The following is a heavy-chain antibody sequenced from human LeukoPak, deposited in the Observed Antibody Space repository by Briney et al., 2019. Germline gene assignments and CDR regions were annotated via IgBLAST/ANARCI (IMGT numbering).Heavy chain of an antibody. CDR2: ISGSGDNT. CDR1: GLTFSSYA. CDR3: AKGSYYDSSGSFYFDY. Sequence: GGSLRLSCAASGLTFSSYAMSWVRQAPGKGLEWVSGISGSGDNTYYADSVKGRFTISRDNSKNTLYVQVNSLGTEDTAAYYCAKGSYYDSSGSFYFDYWGQGTLVTVSS. V-gene: IGHV3-23*01. D-gene: IGHD3-22*01. J-gene: IGHJ4*02.